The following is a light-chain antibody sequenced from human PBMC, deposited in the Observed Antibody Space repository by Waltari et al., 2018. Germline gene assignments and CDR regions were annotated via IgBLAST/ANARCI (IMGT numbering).Light chain of an antibody. J-gene: IGKJ1*01. CDR2: DAS. CDR1: QSVSRT. CDR3: QKYGTVPAT. Sequence: EIVLTQSTGPLSLSPGDRATLSCRDRQSVSRTLAWYQQKTAQAPRLLIYDASSRATGIPDRFRGGGSGTDFCLSISRLEHEDFAVYYGQKYGTVPATFGQGTKVEIK. V-gene: IGKV3-20*01.